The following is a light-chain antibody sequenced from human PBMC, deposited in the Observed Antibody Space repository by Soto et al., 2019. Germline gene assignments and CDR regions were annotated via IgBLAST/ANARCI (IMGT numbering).Light chain of an antibody. CDR3: QQYNNWPWT. CDR2: GAS. CDR1: QSVSSD. J-gene: IGKJ1*01. Sequence: EIVLTQSPGTLSLSPGERATLSCRASQSVSSDLAWYQQKPGQAPRLLIYGASTRATGIPARFSGSGSGTEFTLIISSLQSEDFAVYYCQQYNNWPWTLGQGTKVDIK. V-gene: IGKV3-15*01.